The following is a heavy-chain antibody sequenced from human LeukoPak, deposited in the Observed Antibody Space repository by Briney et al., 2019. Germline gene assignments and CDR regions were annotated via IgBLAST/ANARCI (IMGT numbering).Heavy chain of an antibody. Sequence: ASVKLSCKASGYTFTSYGISWVRHPPGPGLEWMGWISAYNGNTNYAQKLQGRVTMTTDTSTSTAYMELRSLRSDDTAVYYCARVGTTVEDYWGQGTLVTVSS. CDR3: ARVGTTVEDY. D-gene: IGHD4-23*01. V-gene: IGHV1-18*01. J-gene: IGHJ4*02. CDR2: ISAYNGNT. CDR1: GYTFTSYG.